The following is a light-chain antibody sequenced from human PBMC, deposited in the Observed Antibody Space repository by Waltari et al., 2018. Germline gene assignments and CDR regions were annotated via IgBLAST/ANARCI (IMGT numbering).Light chain of an antibody. CDR3: QAWDSRTVA. J-gene: IGLJ2*01. CDR1: KLGDKY. V-gene: IGLV3-1*01. CDR2: RDN. Sequence: SYELTQPPSMSVSPGQTATITCSGEKLGDKYASWYQQKAGQSPVLVIYRDNRRPSGIPARFSGSISGNRATLTISGAQALDESDYYCQAWDSRTVAFGGGTKVTVL.